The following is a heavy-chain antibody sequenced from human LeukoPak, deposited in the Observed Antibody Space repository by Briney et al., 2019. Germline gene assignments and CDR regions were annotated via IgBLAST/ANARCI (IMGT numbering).Heavy chain of an antibody. CDR2: IYSGGST. Sequence: GGSLRLSCAASGFTFSSYWMTWVRQAPGKGLEWVSIIYSGGSTFYADSVKGRFTISRDNSKNTLYLQMNSLRAEDTAVYYCARGGSYLSAFDIWGQGTMVTVSS. V-gene: IGHV3-53*01. J-gene: IGHJ3*02. D-gene: IGHD1-26*01. CDR1: GFTFSSYW. CDR3: ARGGSYLSAFDI.